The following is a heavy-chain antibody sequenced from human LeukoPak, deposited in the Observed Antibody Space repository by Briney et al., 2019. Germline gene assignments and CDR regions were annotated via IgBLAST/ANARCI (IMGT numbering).Heavy chain of an antibody. J-gene: IGHJ4*02. V-gene: IGHV1-18*01. Sequence: ASVKVSCKASGYTFTSYGISWVRQAPGQGLEWVGWISAYNGNTNYAQKLQGRVTMTTDTSTSTAYMELRSLRSDDTAVYYCARAGDYDYVWGSYRYRVFDYWGQGTLVTVSS. CDR3: ARAGDYDYVWGSYRYRVFDY. CDR1: GYTFTSYG. D-gene: IGHD3-16*02. CDR2: ISAYNGNT.